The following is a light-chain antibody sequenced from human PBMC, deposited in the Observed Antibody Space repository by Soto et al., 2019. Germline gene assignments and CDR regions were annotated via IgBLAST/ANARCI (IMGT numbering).Light chain of an antibody. CDR3: QQYNNWPPA. Sequence: EIVMTQSAATLSVSPGERASLSCRASQIVSGSLAWYQQKPGQAPRLLIYGASTRATGIPARFSGSGSGTEFTLTISSLQSEDAAVYYCQQYNNWPPAFGGGTKVEIK. V-gene: IGKV3-15*01. J-gene: IGKJ4*01. CDR2: GAS. CDR1: QIVSGS.